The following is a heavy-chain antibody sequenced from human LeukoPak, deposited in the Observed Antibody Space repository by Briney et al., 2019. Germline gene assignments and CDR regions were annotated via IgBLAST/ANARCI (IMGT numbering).Heavy chain of an antibody. CDR1: GYTFTSYA. V-gene: IGHV1-3*01. J-gene: IGHJ5*02. CDR3: ARSDSGENWFDP. Sequence: EASVKVSCKASGYTFTSYAMHWVRQAPGQRLEWMGWINAGNGNTKYSQKFQGRVTITRDTSASTAYMELSSLRSEDTAVYYCARSDSGENWFDPWGQGTLVTVSS. CDR2: INAGNGNT. D-gene: IGHD3-16*01.